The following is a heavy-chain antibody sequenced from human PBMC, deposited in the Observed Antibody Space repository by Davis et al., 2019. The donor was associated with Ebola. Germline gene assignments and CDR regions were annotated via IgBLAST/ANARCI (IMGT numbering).Heavy chain of an antibody. CDR3: AREGADCSSTSCYTSTGYYYGMDV. V-gene: IGHV1-18*01. CDR1: GYTFTSYG. J-gene: IGHJ6*02. Sequence: ASVKVSCKASGYTFTSYGISRVRQAPGQGLEWMGWISAYNGNTNYAQKLQGRVTMTTDTSTSPAYMELRSLRSDDTAVYYCAREGADCSSTSCYTSTGYYYGMDVWGQGTTGTVSS. CDR2: ISAYNGNT. D-gene: IGHD2-2*02.